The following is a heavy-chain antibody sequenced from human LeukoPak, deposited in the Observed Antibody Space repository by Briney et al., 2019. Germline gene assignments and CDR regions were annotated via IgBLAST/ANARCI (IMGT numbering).Heavy chain of an antibody. V-gene: IGHV3-33*01. J-gene: IGHJ4*02. Sequence: SGGSLRLSCAASGFTFSSYGMHWVRQAPGKGLEWVAVIWYDGSNKYYADSVKGRFTISRDNSKNTLYLQMNSLRAEDTAVYYCASGKRRADSNGSDYYFDYWGQGTLVTASS. CDR1: GFTFSSYG. D-gene: IGHD3-22*01. CDR3: ASGKRRADSNGSDYYFDY. CDR2: IWYDGSNK.